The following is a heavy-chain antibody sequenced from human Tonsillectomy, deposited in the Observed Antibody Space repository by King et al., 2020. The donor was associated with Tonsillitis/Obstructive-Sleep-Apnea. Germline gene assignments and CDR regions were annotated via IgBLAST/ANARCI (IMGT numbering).Heavy chain of an antibody. CDR2: ITWNSGST. D-gene: IGHD6-6*01. CDR1: GFTFDDYA. Sequence: VQLVESGGGLVQPGRSLRLSCAASGFTFDDYAMHWVRRAPGKGLEWVSGITWNSGSTGYAASVKGRFTISRDNARNSLYLHMNILRPEDTAVYYCAKDMGDSRSSTLAIGDDAFDVWGPGTMVTVAS. J-gene: IGHJ3*01. CDR3: AKDMGDSRSSTLAIGDDAFDV. V-gene: IGHV3-9*01.